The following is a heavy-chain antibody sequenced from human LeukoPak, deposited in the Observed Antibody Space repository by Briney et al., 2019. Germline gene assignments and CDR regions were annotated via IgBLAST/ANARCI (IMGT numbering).Heavy chain of an antibody. CDR1: GFTFSDYY. J-gene: IGHJ4*02. D-gene: IGHD2-21*02. V-gene: IGHV3-11*06. CDR3: ARADCGGDCYEASGYFDY. CDR2: ISSSSNYT. Sequence: GGSLRLSCAASGFTFSDYYMSWIRQAPGKGLEWVSYISSSSNYTNYADSVKGRFTISRDNAKNSLYLQMNSLRAEDTAVYYCARADCGGDCYEASGYFDYWGQGTLVTVSS.